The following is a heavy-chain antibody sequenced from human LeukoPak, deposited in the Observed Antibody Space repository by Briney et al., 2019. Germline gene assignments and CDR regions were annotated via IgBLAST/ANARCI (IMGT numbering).Heavy chain of an antibody. Sequence: GGSLRLSCAASGFTFDDYAMHWVRQAPGRGLEWVSGIIWNSGRIGYADSVKGRFTISRDNTKNSLYLQMNSLRTEDMALYYCAKGGEGGLLHRPFDMWGQGTMVTVSS. CDR2: IIWNSGRI. J-gene: IGHJ3*02. CDR3: AKGGEGGLLHRPFDM. V-gene: IGHV3-9*03. CDR1: GFTFDDYA. D-gene: IGHD2/OR15-2a*01.